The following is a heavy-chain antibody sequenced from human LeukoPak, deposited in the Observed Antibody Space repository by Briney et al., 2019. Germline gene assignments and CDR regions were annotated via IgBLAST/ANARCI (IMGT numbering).Heavy chain of an antibody. CDR1: GFTFDDYA. J-gene: IGHJ3*02. Sequence: GRSLRLSCAASGFTFDDYAMHWVRQAPGKGLEWVSGISWNSGSIGYADSVKGRFTISRDNAKNSLYLQMNSLRPEDTTVYYCVREPYDMWGQGTMVTVSS. V-gene: IGHV3-9*01. CDR3: VREPYDM. CDR2: ISWNSGSI.